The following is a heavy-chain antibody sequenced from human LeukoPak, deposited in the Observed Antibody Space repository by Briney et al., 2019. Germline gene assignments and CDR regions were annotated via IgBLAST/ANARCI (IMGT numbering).Heavy chain of an antibody. CDR1: GGSISSYY. V-gene: IGHV4-30-4*01. CDR2: IYYSGST. D-gene: IGHD3-22*01. J-gene: IGHJ4*02. CDR3: ARGGYYDSPFDY. Sequence: SETLSLTCTVSGGSISSYYWSWIRQPPGKGLEWIGYIYYSGSTYYNPSLKSRVTISVDTSKNQFSLKLSSVTAADTAVYYCARGGYYDSPFDYWGQGTLVTVSS.